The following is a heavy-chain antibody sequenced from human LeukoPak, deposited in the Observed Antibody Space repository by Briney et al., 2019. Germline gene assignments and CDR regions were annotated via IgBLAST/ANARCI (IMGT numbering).Heavy chain of an antibody. J-gene: IGHJ4*02. CDR2: IYDSETT. Sequence: SETLSLTCTVSGGSISSNYWSWMRQPPGKGLEWIACIYDSETTKYNPSLRSRATISSDTSKNQFSLKLSSVTAADTAVYYCARQAYSSGWYTAAYWGQGILVTVSS. CDR1: GGSISSNY. D-gene: IGHD6-19*01. V-gene: IGHV4-59*08. CDR3: ARQAYSSGWYTAAY.